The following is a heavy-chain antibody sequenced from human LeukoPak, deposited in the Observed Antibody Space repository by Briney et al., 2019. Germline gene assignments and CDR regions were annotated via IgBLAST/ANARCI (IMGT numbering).Heavy chain of an antibody. V-gene: IGHV4-38-2*02. D-gene: IGHD3-10*01. CDR3: AREFKRLLWFGEFGGEFDP. J-gene: IGHJ5*02. Sequence: ASETLSLTCTVSGYSISSGYYWGWIRQPPGKGLEWIGSIYHSGSTYYNPSLKSRVTISVDTSKNQFSLKLSSVTAADTAVYYCAREFKRLLWFGEFGGEFDPWGQGTLVTVSS. CDR1: GYSISSGYY. CDR2: IYHSGST.